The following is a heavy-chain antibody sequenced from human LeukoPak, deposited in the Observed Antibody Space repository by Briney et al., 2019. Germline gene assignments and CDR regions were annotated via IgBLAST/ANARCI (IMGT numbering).Heavy chain of an antibody. V-gene: IGHV3-11*01. CDR3: ARGRPWGSAPYDY. CDR2: ISSSGSTI. CDR1: GFTFSDYY. J-gene: IGHJ4*02. D-gene: IGHD7-27*01. Sequence: GGSLRLSCAASGFTFSDYYMSWIRQAPGKGLEWVSYISSSGSTIYYADSVKGRSTISRDNAKNSLYLQMNSLRAEDTAVYYCARGRPWGSAPYDYWGQGTLVTVSS.